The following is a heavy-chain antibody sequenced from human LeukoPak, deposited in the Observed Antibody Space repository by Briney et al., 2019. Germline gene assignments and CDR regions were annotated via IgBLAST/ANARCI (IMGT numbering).Heavy chain of an antibody. J-gene: IGHJ6*03. CDR1: GGSFSGYY. CDR2: INHSGST. Sequence: PSETLSLTCAVYGGSFSGYYWSWIRQPPGKGLEWIGEINHSGSTNYNPSLKSRVTISVDTSKNQFSLKLSSVTAADTAVYYCARGVVIQLFYYCYMDVWGKGTTVTVSS. CDR3: ARGVVIQLFYYCYMDV. V-gene: IGHV4-34*01. D-gene: IGHD5-18*01.